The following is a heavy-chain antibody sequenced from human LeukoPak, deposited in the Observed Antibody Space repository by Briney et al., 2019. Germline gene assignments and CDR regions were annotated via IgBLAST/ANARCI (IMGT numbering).Heavy chain of an antibody. CDR1: GFTFSSYA. CDR2: ISGSGGST. CDR3: AKVRDIVVVPAGYFDY. D-gene: IGHD2-2*01. V-gene: IGHV3-23*01. J-gene: IGHJ4*02. Sequence: PGGSLRPSCAASGFTFSSYAMSWVRQAPGKGLEWVSAISGSGGSTYYADSVKGRFTISRDNSKNTLYLQMNSLRAEDTAVYYCAKVRDIVVVPAGYFDYWGQGTLVTVSS.